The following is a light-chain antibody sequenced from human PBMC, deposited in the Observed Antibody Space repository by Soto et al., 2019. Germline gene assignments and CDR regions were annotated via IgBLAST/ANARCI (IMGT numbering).Light chain of an antibody. CDR3: QQYNNWPWT. V-gene: IGKV3-15*01. CDR1: QSVSSN. J-gene: IGKJ1*01. CDR2: DAS. Sequence: EIVMTQSPATLSVSPGERATLSCRASQSVSSNLAWYHQKPGQAPRPLIYDASNSATGIPARFSGSGSGTEFTLTISSLQSEDFEVYYCQQYNNWPWTFGQGTKVEIK.